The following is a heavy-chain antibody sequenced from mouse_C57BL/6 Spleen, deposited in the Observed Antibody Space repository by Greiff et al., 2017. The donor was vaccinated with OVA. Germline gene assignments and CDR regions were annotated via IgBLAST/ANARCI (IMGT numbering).Heavy chain of an antibody. J-gene: IGHJ2*01. CDR2: ISDGGSYT. V-gene: IGHV5-4*01. CDR1: GFTFSSYA. CDR3: ARDDYDGKDYFDY. D-gene: IGHD2-4*01. Sequence: EVKLVESGGGLVKPGGSLKLSCAASGFTFSSYAMSWVRQTPEKRLECVATISDGGSYTYYPDNVKGRFTISRDNAKNNLYLQMSHLKSEDTAMYYCARDDYDGKDYFDYWGQGTTLTVSS.